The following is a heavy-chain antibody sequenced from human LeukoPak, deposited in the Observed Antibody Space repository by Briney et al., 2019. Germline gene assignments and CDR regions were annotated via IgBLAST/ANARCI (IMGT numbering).Heavy chain of an antibody. CDR3: ARLMCRRFGYRYYYYHYLDV. J-gene: IGHJ6*03. D-gene: IGHD3-10*01. Sequence: SETLSLPCTVSGGSLSSYYWCWIRQPPGKGLEWIGELIHSGSIHYNSSLKCRVTISVDTSKNLYSLKLSSVTAADTAVYYGARLMCRRFGYRYYYYHYLDVWGKGTTVTISS. CDR2: LIHSGSI. CDR1: GGSLSSYY. V-gene: IGHV4-34*12.